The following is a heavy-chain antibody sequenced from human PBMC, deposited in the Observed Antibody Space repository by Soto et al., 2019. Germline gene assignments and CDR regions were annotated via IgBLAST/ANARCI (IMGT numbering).Heavy chain of an antibody. CDR3: AREKYPYSSSWYGWFDP. Sequence: ASVKVSCKASGGTFSSYAISWVRQAPGQGLEWMGGIIPIFGTANYAQKFQGRVTITADESTSTAYMELSSLRSEDTAVYYCAREKYPYSSSWYGWFDPWGQGTLVTVSS. V-gene: IGHV1-69*13. J-gene: IGHJ5*02. CDR2: IIPIFGTA. D-gene: IGHD6-13*01. CDR1: GGTFSSYA.